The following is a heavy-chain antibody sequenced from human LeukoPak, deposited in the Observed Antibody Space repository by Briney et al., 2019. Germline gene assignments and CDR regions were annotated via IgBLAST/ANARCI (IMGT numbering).Heavy chain of an antibody. D-gene: IGHD2-21*01. Sequence: PXETLXLTCAVYGENFSIYFYSWIRQPPGKGLEWIGEINHGGSTSYNPSLKSRVTISVDTSKNQFSLRLSSVTAADTAMYYCARPGLAYCGADCYSTEGYYFDYWSQGTLVTVSS. V-gene: IGHV4-34*01. CDR2: INHGGST. CDR3: ARPGLAYCGADCYSTEGYYFDY. CDR1: GENFSIYF. J-gene: IGHJ4*02.